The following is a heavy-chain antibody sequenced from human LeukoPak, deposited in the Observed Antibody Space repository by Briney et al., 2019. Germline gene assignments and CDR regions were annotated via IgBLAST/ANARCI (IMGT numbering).Heavy chain of an antibody. CDR1: GGTFSSYA. V-gene: IGHV1-69*13. Sequence: GASVKVSCKASGGTFSSYAISWVRQAPGQGLEWMGGIIPIFGTANYAQKFQGRVTITADESTSTAYMELSSLRSEDTAVYYCARFTREREPYYFDYWGQGTLVTVSS. CDR3: ARFTREREPYYFDY. CDR2: IIPIFGTA. D-gene: IGHD1-26*01. J-gene: IGHJ4*02.